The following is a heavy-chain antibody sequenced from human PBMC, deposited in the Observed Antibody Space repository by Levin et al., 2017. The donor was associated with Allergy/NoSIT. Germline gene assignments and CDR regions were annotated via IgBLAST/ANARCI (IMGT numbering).Heavy chain of an antibody. CDR1: GFTFSSYT. V-gene: IGHV3-48*01. J-gene: IGHJ4*02. Sequence: SGGSLRLSCAASGFTFSSYTMNWVRQAPGRGLEWVSYISSSTSTIADSVKGRFTISRDNAKNSLYLQMNSLRAEDTAVYYCVRDYLYAFDYWGQGTLVTVSS. CDR3: VRDYLYAFDY. CDR2: ISSSTSTI. D-gene: IGHD2/OR15-2a*01.